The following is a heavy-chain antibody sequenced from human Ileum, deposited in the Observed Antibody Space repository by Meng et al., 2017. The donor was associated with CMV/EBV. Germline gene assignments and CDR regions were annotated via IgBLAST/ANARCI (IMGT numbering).Heavy chain of an antibody. CDR1: GYTFTGHY. V-gene: IGHV1-2*02. D-gene: IGHD6-19*01. J-gene: IGHJ4*02. CDR3: ARRAVLGPLPYLDQ. CDR2: INPNSGDT. Sequence: LVQCGAEVKGPGASVKAPCKATGYTFTGHYMHWVRQAPGQGLEWMGWINPNSGDTNYAQNFQGRVTMTRDTSISTAYMELTSLRSDDTAVYYCARRAVLGPLPYLDQWGQGTLVTVSS.